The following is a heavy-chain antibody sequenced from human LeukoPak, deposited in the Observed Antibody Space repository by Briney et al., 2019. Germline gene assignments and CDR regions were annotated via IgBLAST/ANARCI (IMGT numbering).Heavy chain of an antibody. CDR2: INNDGSTT. CDR1: GFTFANTW. D-gene: IGHD3-10*01. V-gene: IGHV3-74*01. J-gene: IGHJ4*02. CDR3: AIGGTYGSGS. Sequence: GGSLRLSCAASGFTFANTWMHGVRQTPLKGLVWVSLINNDGSTTNYADSVKGRFTNSRDNAKNTVYLQMNSLRVEDTAVYYCAIGGTYGSGSWGQGTLVTVSS.